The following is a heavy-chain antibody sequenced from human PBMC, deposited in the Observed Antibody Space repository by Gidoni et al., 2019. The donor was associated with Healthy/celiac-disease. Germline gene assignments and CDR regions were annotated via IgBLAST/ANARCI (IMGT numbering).Heavy chain of an antibody. D-gene: IGHD2-15*01. Sequence: QVQLVDSGGGVVQPGRSMRPSCAAPGFTFRRYGLQWVRQAPGNGLEWVAVIWYDGSNKYYADSVKGRFTISRDNSKNTLYLQMNSLRAEDTAVYYCARSRCSGGSCYHAEYFQHWGQGTLVTVSS. CDR1: GFTFRRYG. V-gene: IGHV3-33*01. J-gene: IGHJ1*01. CDR3: ARSRCSGGSCYHAEYFQH. CDR2: IWYDGSNK.